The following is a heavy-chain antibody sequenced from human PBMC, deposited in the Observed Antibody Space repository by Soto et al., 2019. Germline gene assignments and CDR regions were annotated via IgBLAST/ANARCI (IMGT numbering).Heavy chain of an antibody. Sequence: PGGSLRLSCAASGFTFSSYAMHWVRQAPGKGLEWVAVISYDGNNKYYGDSVKGRFTISRDNSEKTLYLEMNSLRAEDTAVYYCARGVAPPGVPPVYYYGMDVWGXGTTVTVS. CDR2: ISYDGNNK. CDR1: GFTFSSYA. V-gene: IGHV3-30-3*01. D-gene: IGHD2-8*01. J-gene: IGHJ6*02. CDR3: ARGVAPPGVPPVYYYGMDV.